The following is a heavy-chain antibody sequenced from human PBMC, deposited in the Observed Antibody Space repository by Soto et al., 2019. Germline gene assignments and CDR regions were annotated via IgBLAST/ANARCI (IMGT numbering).Heavy chain of an antibody. V-gene: IGHV3-23*01. CDR3: AIRMYSTRWYYLDY. CDR2: ISAST. D-gene: IGHD2-2*01. J-gene: IGHJ4*02. CDR1: GFTVSSYA. Sequence: EMQLLESGGGLVQAGGSLRLSCAASGFTVSSYALNWVRQAPGKGLEWVSGISASTYYADSVKGRFTISRDTSKNTLYLQMNRLRAEDTAIYFCAIRMYSTRWYYLDYWGKGTLVTVSS.